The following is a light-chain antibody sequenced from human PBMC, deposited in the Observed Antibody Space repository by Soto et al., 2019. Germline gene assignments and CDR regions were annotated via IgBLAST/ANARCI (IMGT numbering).Light chain of an antibody. J-gene: IGKJ5*01. CDR3: QQYGSSPT. CDR1: QSVKSSY. V-gene: IGKV3-20*01. CDR2: GVS. Sequence: EIVLTQSPGTLSLSPGERATLSCRASQSVKSSYLAWHQQTPGQAPRLLLYGVSNRATGIPDRFNASGSGTDFTLTITKLEPEDFAVYYCQQYGSSPTFGQGTRLEIK.